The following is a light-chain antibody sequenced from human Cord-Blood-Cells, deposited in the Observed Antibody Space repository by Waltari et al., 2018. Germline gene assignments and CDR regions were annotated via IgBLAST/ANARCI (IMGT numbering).Light chain of an antibody. Sequence: QSALTQPASVSGSPGHSITISCTGPSSDVGVDNSVSWYQQHPGKAPKFMVYVVSKRPSGVSNRFSGPNSGNTASLTISGLQAEDEADYYCSSYTSSSTWVFGGGTKLTVL. CDR3: SSYTSSSTWV. J-gene: IGLJ3*02. CDR2: VVS. CDR1: SSDVGVDNS. V-gene: IGLV2-14*01.